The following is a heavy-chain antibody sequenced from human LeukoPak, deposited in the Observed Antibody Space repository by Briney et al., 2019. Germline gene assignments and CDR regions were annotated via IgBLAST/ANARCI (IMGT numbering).Heavy chain of an antibody. D-gene: IGHD6-19*01. V-gene: IGHV4-39*07. J-gene: IGHJ4*02. CDR2: IYHSGST. CDR1: GGSINSNAYY. Sequence: SETLSLTCTVSGGSINSNAYYWGWIRQPPGKGLEWIGSIYHSGSTYYNPSLKSRVTISVDRSKSQFSLKLSSVTAADTAVYYCASPKLDSSGWPIDYWGQGTLVTVSS. CDR3: ASPKLDSSGWPIDY.